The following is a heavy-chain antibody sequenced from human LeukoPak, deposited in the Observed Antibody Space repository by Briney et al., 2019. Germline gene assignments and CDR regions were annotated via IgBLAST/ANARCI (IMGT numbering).Heavy chain of an antibody. CDR3: ASLAAAGEDAIDY. J-gene: IGHJ4*02. D-gene: IGHD6-13*01. CDR1: GYTFTGYY. CDR2: MNPNSGNT. V-gene: IGHV1-8*02. Sequence: ASVTVSCKASGYTFTGYYMHWGRPAPGQGLEWMGWMNPNSGNTGYAQKFQGRVTMTRNTSISTAYMELSSLRSEDTAVYYCASLAAAGEDAIDYWGQGTLVTVSS.